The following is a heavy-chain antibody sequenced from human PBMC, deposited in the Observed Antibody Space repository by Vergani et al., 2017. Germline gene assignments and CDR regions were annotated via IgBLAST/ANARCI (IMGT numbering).Heavy chain of an antibody. Sequence: QVQMQESGPGLVKPSETLSLTCSVSGYSICSGFYWAWIRQSPGAGLQWLTSIHNRGKTYHNPSLKSRVSVSLDTSKNRFSLNLPSVTATDMAVYYCARSQGDYWYFDLWVPGSLVTVSS. J-gene: IGHJ2*01. D-gene: IGHD2-21*01. CDR2: IHNRGKT. CDR3: ARSQGDYWYFDL. CDR1: GYSICSGFY. V-gene: IGHV4-38-2*01.